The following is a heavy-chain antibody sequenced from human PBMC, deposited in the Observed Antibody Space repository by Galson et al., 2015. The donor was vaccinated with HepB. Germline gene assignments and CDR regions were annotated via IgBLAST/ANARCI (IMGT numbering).Heavy chain of an antibody. Sequence: SETLSLTCFVSGGSLSNNSYFWGWIRQPPGTGLEWIGSISYSGKTFYNLSLKSRVTISVDTSENQFSLKMRSVTAADTALYYCARQNTLRFLEWTFPTWFDPWGQGTLVTVSS. V-gene: IGHV4-39*01. CDR3: ARQNTLRFLEWTFPTWFDP. CDR2: ISYSGKT. D-gene: IGHD3-3*01. J-gene: IGHJ5*02. CDR1: GGSLSNNSYF.